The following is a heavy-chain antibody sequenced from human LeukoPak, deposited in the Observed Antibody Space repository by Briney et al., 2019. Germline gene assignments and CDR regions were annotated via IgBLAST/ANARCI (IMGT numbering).Heavy chain of an antibody. CDR3: ARASVRYFDWLLSFDY. CDR1: LGTFSSYA. Sequence: SVKVSCKASLGTFSSYAISWVRQAPGQGLEWMGGLIPIFGTANYAQKFQGRVTITADESTSTAYMELSSLRSEDTAVYYCARASVRYFDWLLSFDYWGQGTLVTVSS. CDR2: LIPIFGTA. V-gene: IGHV1-69*01. D-gene: IGHD3-9*01. J-gene: IGHJ4*02.